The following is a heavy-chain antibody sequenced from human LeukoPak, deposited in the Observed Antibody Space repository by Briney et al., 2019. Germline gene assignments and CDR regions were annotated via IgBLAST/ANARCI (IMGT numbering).Heavy chain of an antibody. D-gene: IGHD3-22*01. V-gene: IGHV3-30-3*01. CDR1: GFSFNNYV. CDR2: ISYDAINK. CDR3: ARDASYYDSSGYWTFDY. J-gene: IGHJ4*02. Sequence: GRSLRLSCAASGFSFNNYVMHWVRQGPGKGLQWLSFISYDAINKYYSDSVKGRFTISRDNAKNSLYLQMNSLRAEDTAVYHCARDASYYDSSGYWTFDYWGQGTLVTVSS.